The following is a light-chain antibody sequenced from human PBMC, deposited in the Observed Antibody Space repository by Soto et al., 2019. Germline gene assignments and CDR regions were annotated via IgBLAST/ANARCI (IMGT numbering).Light chain of an antibody. J-gene: IGLJ2*01. CDR2: VNNDGSH. V-gene: IGLV4-69*01. CDR1: SGHSTYA. Sequence: QLVLTQSPSASASLGASVKLTCTLSSGHSTYAIAWHQQQPEKGPRYLMKVNNDGSHSKGDGIPDRFSGSSSGAERYLTISSLQSEDEADYYCQTWGTGIQGVFGGGTKVTVL. CDR3: QTWGTGIQGV.